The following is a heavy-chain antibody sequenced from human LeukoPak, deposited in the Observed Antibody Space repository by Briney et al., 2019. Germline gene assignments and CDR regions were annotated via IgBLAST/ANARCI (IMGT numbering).Heavy chain of an antibody. CDR3: ARVLYDSSGYYDY. V-gene: IGHV1-2*02. CDR1: GYTFTGYY. Sequence: ASVKVSCKASGYTFTGYYMHWVRQAPGQGFEWMGWINPNSGGTNYAQKFQGRVTMTRDTSISTAYMELSRLRSDDTAVYYCARVLYDSSGYYDYWGQGTLVTVSS. D-gene: IGHD3-22*01. CDR2: INPNSGGT. J-gene: IGHJ4*02.